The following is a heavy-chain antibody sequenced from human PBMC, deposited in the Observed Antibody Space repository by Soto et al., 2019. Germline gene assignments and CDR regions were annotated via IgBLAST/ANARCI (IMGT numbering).Heavy chain of an antibody. V-gene: IGHV1-3*01. D-gene: IGHD3-9*01. CDR2: INAGNGNM. CDR3: ATLILTGYYYYFYMDV. CDR1: GYTFANYA. J-gene: IGHJ6*03. Sequence: QVQLVQSGAEVKKPGASVKVSCKASGYTFANYAIQWVRQAPGQRLEWMGWINAGNGNMEYSQRFLGRVSITRETSATTVYMELSSLRSEDTAVYYCATLILTGYYYYFYMDVWGKGTTVTVSS.